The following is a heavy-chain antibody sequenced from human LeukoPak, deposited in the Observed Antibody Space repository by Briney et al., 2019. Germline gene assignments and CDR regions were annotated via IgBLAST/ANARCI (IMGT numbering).Heavy chain of an antibody. D-gene: IGHD1-26*01. CDR1: GGSFSGYY. CDR3: ARQGYTVSYYFLDY. Sequence: PSETLSLTCAVYGGSFSGYYWSWIRQPPGKGLEWIGEINHSGSTNYNPSLKSRVTISVDTSKNQFSLKLSSVTAADTAVYYCARQGYTVSYYFLDYWSQGTLVTVSS. V-gene: IGHV4-34*01. J-gene: IGHJ4*02. CDR2: INHSGST.